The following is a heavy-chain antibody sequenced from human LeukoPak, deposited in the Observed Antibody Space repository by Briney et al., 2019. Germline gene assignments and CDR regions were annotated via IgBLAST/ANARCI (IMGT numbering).Heavy chain of an antibody. CDR3: TRHDAVPVIGHGMGV. V-gene: IGHV4-59*08. CDR1: GGSISSYY. D-gene: IGHD3-16*02. CDR2: IYYTGIT. J-gene: IGHJ6*02. Sequence: SETLSLTCTVSGGSISSYYWSWIRQPPGKGLVWIGYIYYTGITNYNPSLESRVTISVDTSKNQFSLKLNSVTAADTAVYYCTRHDAVPVIGHGMGVWGQGTTVTVSS.